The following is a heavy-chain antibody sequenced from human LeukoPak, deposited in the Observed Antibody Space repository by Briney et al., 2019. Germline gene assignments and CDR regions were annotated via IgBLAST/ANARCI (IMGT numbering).Heavy chain of an antibody. Sequence: SETLSLTCGVSGDSISGYYWSWIRRPPEKGXXXXXXXXXSGSINYSPSLXXXLXLXXDTSKNQFSLNLNSVTAADTAVYYCAXXGVMATVNGYRYHALDVWGQGTTVAVSS. CDR1: GDSISGYY. V-gene: IGHV4-59*01. J-gene: IGHJ6*02. CDR3: AXXGVMATVNGYRYHALDV. D-gene: IGHD5-12*01. CDR2: XXXSGSI.